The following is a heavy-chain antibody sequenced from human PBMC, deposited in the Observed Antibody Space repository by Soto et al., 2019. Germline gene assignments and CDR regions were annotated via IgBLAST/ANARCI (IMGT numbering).Heavy chain of an antibody. Sequence: GGSLRLSCAASGFTFSNAWMNWVRQAPGKGLEWVGRIKSKTDGGTTDYAAPVKGRFTISRDDSKNTLYLQMNSLKTEDTAVYYCTIVEGPAAVSDYYGMDVWGQGTTVTVSS. V-gene: IGHV3-15*07. CDR2: IKSKTDGGTT. CDR3: TIVEGPAAVSDYYGMDV. D-gene: IGHD2-2*01. J-gene: IGHJ6*02. CDR1: GFTFSNAW.